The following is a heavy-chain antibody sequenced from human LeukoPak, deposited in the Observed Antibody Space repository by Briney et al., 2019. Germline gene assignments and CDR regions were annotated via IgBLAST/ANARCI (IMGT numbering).Heavy chain of an antibody. D-gene: IGHD4-17*01. J-gene: IGHJ3*02. V-gene: IGHV3-33*01. Sequence: GGSLRLSCAASGFTFSSYGMHWVRQAPGKGLEWVAVIWYDGSNKYYADSVKGRFTISGDNSKNTLYLQMNSLRAEDTAVYYCARDWRGYYGDYVGAFDIWGQGTMVTVSS. CDR2: IWYDGSNK. CDR3: ARDWRGYYGDYVGAFDI. CDR1: GFTFSSYG.